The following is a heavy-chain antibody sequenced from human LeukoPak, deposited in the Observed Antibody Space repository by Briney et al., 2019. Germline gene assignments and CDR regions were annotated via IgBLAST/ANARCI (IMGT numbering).Heavy chain of an antibody. J-gene: IGHJ4*02. D-gene: IGHD4-17*01. CDR1: GFTFSSYS. V-gene: IGHV3-21*04. CDR2: ISSSSSYI. CDR3: AKGTTVTTTGDY. Sequence: GGSLRLSCAASGFTFSSYSMNWVRQAPGKGLEWVSSISSSSSYIYYADSVKGRFTISRDNAKNSLYLQMNSLRAEDTAVYYCAKGTTVTTTGDYWGQGTLVTVSS.